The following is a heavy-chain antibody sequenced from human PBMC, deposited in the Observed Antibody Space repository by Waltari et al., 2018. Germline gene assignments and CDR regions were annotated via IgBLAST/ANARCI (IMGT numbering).Heavy chain of an antibody. Sequence: QLQLQESGPGLAKPSATLSLTCAVPGGSISRSNSYWGWIRQPPGKGLGWIGSFYYSGNTYYNTYLKSRVTISVDTSKNQSSLKLSSVTAADTAVYYCARYSSSPYYYGMDVWGQGTTVTVSS. CDR2: FYYSGNT. CDR1: GGSISRSNSY. V-gene: IGHV4-39*07. D-gene: IGHD6-13*01. CDR3: ARYSSSPYYYGMDV. J-gene: IGHJ6*02.